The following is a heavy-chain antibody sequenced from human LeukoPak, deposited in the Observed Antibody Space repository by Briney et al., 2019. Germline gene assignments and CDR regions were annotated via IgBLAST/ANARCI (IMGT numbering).Heavy chain of an antibody. Sequence: ASVKVSCKASGYAFTSYDINWVLQATGQGLEWMGWMNPSSGNTGYAQKFQGRVTMTRNTSISTAYMELSSLRSEDTAVYYCARILPISGNAFDIWGQGTMVTVSS. V-gene: IGHV1-8*01. D-gene: IGHD3-10*01. CDR1: GYAFTSYD. J-gene: IGHJ3*02. CDR2: MNPSSGNT. CDR3: ARILPISGNAFDI.